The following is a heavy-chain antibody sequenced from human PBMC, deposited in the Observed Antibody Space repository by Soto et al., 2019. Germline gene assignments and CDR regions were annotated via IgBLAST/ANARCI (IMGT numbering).Heavy chain of an antibody. V-gene: IGHV3-23*01. CDR3: ARVKAQILSSGWYGGDDI. J-gene: IGHJ3*02. D-gene: IGHD6-19*01. Sequence: EVQLLESGGGLVQPGGSLRPSCAAPGFTFSTYSMTGVRQAPGKGLEWVSTIRDSGHSTHYADSVRGRFAISRDNSKNTLFLQMNSLRAEDTAVYYCARVKAQILSSGWYGGDDIWGQGTMVTVSS. CDR1: GFTFSTYS. CDR2: IRDSGHST.